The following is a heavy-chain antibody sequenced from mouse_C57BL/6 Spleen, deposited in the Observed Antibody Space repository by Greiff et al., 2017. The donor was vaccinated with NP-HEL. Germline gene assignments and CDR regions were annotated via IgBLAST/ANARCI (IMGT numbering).Heavy chain of an antibody. D-gene: IGHD2-4*01. CDR1: GFTFSSYA. CDR2: ISDGGSYT. J-gene: IGHJ1*03. CDR3: ARYDYDGYFVV. Sequence: EVHLVESGGGLVKPGGSLKLSCAASGFTFSSYAMSWVRQTPEKRLEWVATISDGGSYTYYPDNVKGRFTISRDNAKNNLYLQMSHLKSEDTAMYYCARYDYDGYFVVWGTGTTVTVSS. V-gene: IGHV5-4*01.